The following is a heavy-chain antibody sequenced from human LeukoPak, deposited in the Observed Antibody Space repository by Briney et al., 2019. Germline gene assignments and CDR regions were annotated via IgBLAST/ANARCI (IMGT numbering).Heavy chain of an antibody. V-gene: IGHV4-34*01. CDR1: GGSFSGYY. J-gene: IGHJ4*02. CDR3: ARASGWAQSLDY. D-gene: IGHD6-19*01. Sequence: SETLSLTCAVYGGSFSGYYWSWIRQPPGKGLEWIGEINHSGSTNYNPSLKSRVTISVDTSKNQFSLKLSSVTAADTAVYYCARASGWAQSLDYWGQGTLVTVSS. CDR2: INHSGST.